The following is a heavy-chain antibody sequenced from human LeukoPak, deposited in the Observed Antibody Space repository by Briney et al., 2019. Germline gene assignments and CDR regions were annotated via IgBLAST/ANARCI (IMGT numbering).Heavy chain of an antibody. CDR1: GGSISSYY. CDR2: IYYSETT. V-gene: IGHV4-59*01. CDR3: ARTTTVTTRFDY. D-gene: IGHD4-17*01. Sequence: SETLSLTCTVSGGSISSYYWSWIRQPPGKGLEWIGYIYYSETTNYDPSLKSRVTISVGKSKNHFSLKLSPVTAADTAVYYCARTTTVTTRFDYWGQGTLVTVSS. J-gene: IGHJ4*02.